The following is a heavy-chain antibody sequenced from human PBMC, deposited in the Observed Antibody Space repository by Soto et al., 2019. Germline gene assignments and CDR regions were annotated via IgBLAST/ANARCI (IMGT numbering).Heavy chain of an antibody. J-gene: IGHJ6*02. V-gene: IGHV3-23*01. CDR2: ISGIGGPGT. D-gene: IGHD3-9*01. Sequence: EEQLLESGGGLVQPGKSLRLSCAASGVTFSSYVMSWVRQAPGKGLEWVSSISGIGGPGTYYADSVKGRFTISRDNSKNTLYLHMNSLRGEYTAVYYCSKGPVDDISEYYVYYYGMDVWGQGTTVTVSS. CDR3: SKGPVDDISEYYVYYYGMDV. CDR1: GVTFSSYV.